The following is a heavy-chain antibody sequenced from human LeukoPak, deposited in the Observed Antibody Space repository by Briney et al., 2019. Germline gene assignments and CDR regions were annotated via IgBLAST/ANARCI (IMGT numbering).Heavy chain of an antibody. V-gene: IGHV4-34*01. D-gene: IGHD4-17*01. J-gene: IGHJ4*02. Sequence: SETLSLTCAVYGGSFSDYYWSWIRQPPGKGLEWIGEINHSGSTNYNPSLKSRVTISVDTSKNQFSLKLSSVTAADTAVHYCARSNYGDYVNDWGQGTLVTVSS. CDR2: INHSGST. CDR3: ARSNYGDYVND. CDR1: GGSFSDYY.